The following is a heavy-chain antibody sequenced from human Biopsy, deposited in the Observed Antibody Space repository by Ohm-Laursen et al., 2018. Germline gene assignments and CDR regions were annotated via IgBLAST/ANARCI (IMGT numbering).Heavy chain of an antibody. V-gene: IGHV1-2*02. D-gene: IGHD2-21*02. CDR3: AREDCYTWFDP. CDR2: ISSNSGGT. CDR1: GYAVNDYF. Sequence: SSVTVSCKGSGYAVNDYFLHWLRQAPGEGPGWMGWISSNSGGTNYAQKFQGRVTMTTDTSTSTVYLELRRLISADTAVYYCAREDCYTWFDPWGQGTLVTVSS. J-gene: IGHJ5*02.